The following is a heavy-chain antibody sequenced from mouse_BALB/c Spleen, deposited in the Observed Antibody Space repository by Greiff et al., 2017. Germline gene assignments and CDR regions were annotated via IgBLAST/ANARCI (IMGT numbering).Heavy chain of an antibody. V-gene: IGHV5-6-5*01. CDR3: ARAPRMQAMDY. Sequence: EVQLVESGGGLVKPGGSLKLSCAASGFTFSSYAMSWVRQTPEKRLEWVASISSGGSTYYPDSVKGRFTISRDNARNILYLQMSSLRSEDTAMYYCARAPRMQAMDYWGQGTSVTVSS. CDR2: ISSGGST. J-gene: IGHJ4*01. D-gene: IGHD6-5*01. CDR1: GFTFSSYA.